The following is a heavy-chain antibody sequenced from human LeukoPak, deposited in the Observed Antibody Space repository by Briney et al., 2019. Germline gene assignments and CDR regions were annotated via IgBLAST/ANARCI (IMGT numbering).Heavy chain of an antibody. Sequence: SETLSLTCTVSGGSISSGSYYWSWIRQPAGKGLEWIGRIYTSGSTNYNPSLKSRVTISVDTSKNQFSLKLSSVTAADTAVYYCARERAGLDCGGDCYYSRFDYWGQGTLVTVSS. J-gene: IGHJ4*01. CDR3: ARERAGLDCGGDCYYSRFDY. CDR1: GGSISSGSYY. V-gene: IGHV4-61*02. CDR2: IYTSGST. D-gene: IGHD2-21*01.